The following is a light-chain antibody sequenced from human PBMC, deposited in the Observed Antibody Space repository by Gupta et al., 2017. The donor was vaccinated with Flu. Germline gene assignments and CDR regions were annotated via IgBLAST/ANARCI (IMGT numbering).Light chain of an antibody. CDR2: GAS. J-gene: IGKJ1*01. CDR3: QQSVCNLRWR. V-gene: IGKV1-39*01. Sequence: SSLSASVGDRVTLACRARQNIKIYLNWYKQRPGKPPKLLIYGASSLQSGVPSRFIDSGYGKDLTLTISSRQREDFATYYCQQSVCNLRWRFGQGTKL. CDR1: QNIKIY.